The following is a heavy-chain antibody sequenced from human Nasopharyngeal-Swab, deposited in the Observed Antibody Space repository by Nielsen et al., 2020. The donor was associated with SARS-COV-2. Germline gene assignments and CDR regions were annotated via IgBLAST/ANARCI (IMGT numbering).Heavy chain of an antibody. CDR3: ARHGLDHDFWSAYFIDA. J-gene: IGHJ6*02. CDR2: IRSSRYI. CDR1: GFTFTNYN. D-gene: IGHD3-3*01. Sequence: GGSRRLPCAASGFTFTNYNFNWVRQAPGRGREWVSSIRSSRYIYYADSVKGRFTISRDNAKNSLYLQMNSLRAEDTAVYYSARHGLDHDFWSAYFIDAWGQGTTVTVSS. V-gene: IGHV3-21*01.